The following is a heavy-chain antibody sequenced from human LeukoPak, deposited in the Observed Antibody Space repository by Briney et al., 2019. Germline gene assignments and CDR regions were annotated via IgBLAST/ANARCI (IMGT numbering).Heavy chain of an antibody. D-gene: IGHD1-1*01. CDR1: GFTFSSYA. CDR3: ARDHNYAFDN. CDR2: ISGSGGST. J-gene: IGHJ4*02. Sequence: GGSLRLSCAASGFTFSSYAMSWVRQAPGKGLEWVSAISGSGGSTYYADSVKGRFTISGDNAKNSLYLQMNNLRVEDTAVYYCARDHNYAFDNWGQGTLVTVSS. V-gene: IGHV3-23*01.